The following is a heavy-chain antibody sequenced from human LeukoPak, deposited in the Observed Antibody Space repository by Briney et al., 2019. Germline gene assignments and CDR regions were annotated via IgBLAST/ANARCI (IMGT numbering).Heavy chain of an antibody. Sequence: PGGSLRLSCAASGVTFSSYNMSWIRQAPGKGLEWVSAISSSSSNKYYADSVKGRFTISRDNAKNSLYLLMNSLIAEDTAVDYCAKLGYYGSGSYNEFDYWGQGTLVSVSS. CDR1: GVTFSSYN. V-gene: IGHV3-21*01. CDR3: AKLGYYGSGSYNEFDY. CDR2: ISSSSSNK. J-gene: IGHJ4*02. D-gene: IGHD3-10*01.